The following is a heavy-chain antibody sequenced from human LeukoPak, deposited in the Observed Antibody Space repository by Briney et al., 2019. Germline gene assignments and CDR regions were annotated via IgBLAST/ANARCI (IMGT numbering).Heavy chain of an antibody. CDR1: GYTFTSYD. CDR3: ARGLEYYGSEENWFDP. V-gene: IGHV1-8*01. D-gene: IGHD3-10*01. J-gene: IGHJ5*02. CDR2: MNPNSGNT. Sequence: GASVKVFCKASGYTFTSYDINWLRQATGQGLEWMGWMNPNSGNTGYAQKFQGRVTMTRNTSISTAYMELSSLRSEDTAVYYCARGLEYYGSEENWFDPWGQGTLVTVSS.